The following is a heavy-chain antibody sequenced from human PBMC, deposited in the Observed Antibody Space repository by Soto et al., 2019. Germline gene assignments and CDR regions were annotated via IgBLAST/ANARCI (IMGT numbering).Heavy chain of an antibody. CDR3: ARDPKRRDGYNFDS. V-gene: IGHV3-11*01. D-gene: IGHD5-12*01. J-gene: IGHJ4*02. CDR1: GFIFTDYS. CDR2: ISNGDETT. Sequence: QVQLVESGGGLVEPGGSLRLSCSASGFIFTDYSMTWIRQAPGKGLEWVSYISNGDETTQYADSVKGRFSVSRDNAKKVLFPQKISLRFDDTAVYYCARDPKRRDGYNFDSWGRGALVTVSS.